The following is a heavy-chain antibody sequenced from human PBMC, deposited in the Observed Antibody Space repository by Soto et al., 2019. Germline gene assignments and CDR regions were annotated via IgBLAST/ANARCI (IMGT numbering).Heavy chain of an antibody. Sequence: PSETLSLTCTVSGGSISSYYGSWIRQPPGKGLEWIGYIYYSGSTNYNPSLKSRVTISVDTSKNRFSLRLSSVTAADTAVYYCARQALYSYNYYYYYMDVWGKGTTVTVSS. CDR3: ARQALYSYNYYYYYMDV. D-gene: IGHD5-18*01. J-gene: IGHJ6*03. V-gene: IGHV4-59*08. CDR2: IYYSGST. CDR1: GGSISSYY.